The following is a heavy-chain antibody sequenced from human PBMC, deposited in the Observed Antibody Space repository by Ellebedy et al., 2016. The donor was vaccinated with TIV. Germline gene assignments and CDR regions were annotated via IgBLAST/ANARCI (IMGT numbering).Heavy chain of an antibody. Sequence: GGSLRLSCAASGFTVSSWFMSWVRQAPGKGLEWVSVAYTDGITFYADSVKGRFTISRDNAKNTVYLQMNNLGGEDTAVYYCARGGGSRGNDYDFDYYGMDVWGQGTTVNVSS. CDR3: ARGGGSRGNDYDFDYYGMDV. V-gene: IGHV3-53*01. CDR1: GFTVSSWF. CDR2: AYTDGIT. D-gene: IGHD5-12*01. J-gene: IGHJ6*02.